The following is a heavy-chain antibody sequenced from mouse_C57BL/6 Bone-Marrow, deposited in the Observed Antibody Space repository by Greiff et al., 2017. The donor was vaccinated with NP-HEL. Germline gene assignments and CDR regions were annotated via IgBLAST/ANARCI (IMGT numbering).Heavy chain of an antibody. V-gene: IGHV6-3*01. Sequence: EVMLVESGGGLVQPGGSMKLSCVASGFTFSNYWMNWVRQSPEKGLEWVAQIRLKSDNYATHYAESVKGRFTISRDDSKSSVYLQMNNLRAEDTGIYYCTGGEGAMDYWGQGTSVTVSS. CDR2: IRLKSDNYAT. CDR1: GFTFSNYW. CDR3: TGGEGAMDY. J-gene: IGHJ4*01.